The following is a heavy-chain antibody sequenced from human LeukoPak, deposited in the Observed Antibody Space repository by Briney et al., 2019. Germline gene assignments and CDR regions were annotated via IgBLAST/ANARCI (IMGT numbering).Heavy chain of an antibody. CDR3: ASLPLRLLWFGELNDY. D-gene: IGHD3-10*01. Sequence: GGSLRLSCAASGFTFSSYGMSWVRQAPGKGLEWVSAISGSGGTIYYADSVKGRFTISRDNAKNSLYLQMNSLRAEDAAVYYCASLPLRLLWFGELNDYWGQGTLVTVSS. CDR1: GFTFSSYG. J-gene: IGHJ4*02. CDR2: ISGSGGTI. V-gene: IGHV3-23*01.